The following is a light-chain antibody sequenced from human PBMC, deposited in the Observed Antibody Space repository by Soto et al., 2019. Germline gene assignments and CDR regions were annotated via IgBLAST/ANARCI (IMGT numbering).Light chain of an antibody. V-gene: IGKV1-5*03. J-gene: IGKJ1*01. Sequence: DIQMTQSPSTLSASVGDTVTINCRASQNINNWLAWYQQKPGKAPKLLIYEASNLEGGVPRRFSGSGSGTEFTLTISSLQPDDFASYCCQQYSGPWTFGQGTKVEIK. CDR2: EAS. CDR3: QQYSGPWT. CDR1: QNINNW.